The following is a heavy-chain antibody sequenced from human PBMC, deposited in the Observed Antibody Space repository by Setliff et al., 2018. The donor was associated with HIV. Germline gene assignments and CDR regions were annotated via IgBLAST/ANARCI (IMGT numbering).Heavy chain of an antibody. CDR3: ARPESLFYWVDP. Sequence: SETLSLTCTVSGDPLSSGSYYWGWIRQPPGKGLELIGSRCCNGTAYYNPSLKSRVTMSRDTSKSQFSLKLTSVTAADTAVYYCARPESLFYWVDPWGQGTLVTVSS. J-gene: IGHJ5*02. CDR2: RCCNGTA. V-gene: IGHV4-39*01. CDR1: GDPLSSGSYY. D-gene: IGHD3-3*01.